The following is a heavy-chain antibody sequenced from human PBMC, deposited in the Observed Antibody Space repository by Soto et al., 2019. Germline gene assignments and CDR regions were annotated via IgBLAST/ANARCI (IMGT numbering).Heavy chain of an antibody. CDR2: ISYDESTT. CDR1: GFSFSRYG. J-gene: IGHJ3*01. CDR3: SKAMIGSYDSDAFDV. D-gene: IGHD3-22*01. V-gene: IGHV3-30*18. Sequence: GGSLRLSCAASGFSFSRYGVHWVRQAPGKGLEWVAVISYDESTTFYADSVKGRFTISRDNSKNTLFLQMNSLRPEDTAVYYCSKAMIGSYDSDAFDVWGQGTMVTVSS.